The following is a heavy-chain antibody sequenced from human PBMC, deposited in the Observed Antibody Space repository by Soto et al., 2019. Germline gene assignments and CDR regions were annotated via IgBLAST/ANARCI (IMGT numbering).Heavy chain of an antibody. D-gene: IGHD6-6*01. V-gene: IGHV2-70*13. CDR3: EGKEGDYSSSSGVFNI. CDR2: IDWDDDK. J-gene: IGHJ3*02. CDR1: GFSLSTSGMC. Sequence: GSGPTLVNPTQTLTLTCTFSGFSLSTSGMCVSWIRQPPGKALEWLALIDWDDDKYYSTSLKTRLTISKDTSKNQVVLTMTNMDSGNTAGFYCEGKEGDYSSSSGVFNIWGKGKMVT.